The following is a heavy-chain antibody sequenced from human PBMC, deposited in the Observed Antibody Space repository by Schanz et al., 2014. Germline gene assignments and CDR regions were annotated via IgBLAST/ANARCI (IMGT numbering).Heavy chain of an antibody. CDR2: IYTDGST. CDR3: AKAGSGWSTAGYYY. CDR1: GFTFRSYG. J-gene: IGHJ4*02. D-gene: IGHD6-19*01. V-gene: IGHV3-NL1*01. Sequence: VQLLESGGGLVQPGGSLRLSCAASGFTFRSYGMHWVRQAPGKGLEWVSIIYTDGSTYYADSVRDRFTISRDNSKNTLYLEMNSLRAEDTAVYYCAKAGSGWSTAGYYYWGQGTLVAVSS.